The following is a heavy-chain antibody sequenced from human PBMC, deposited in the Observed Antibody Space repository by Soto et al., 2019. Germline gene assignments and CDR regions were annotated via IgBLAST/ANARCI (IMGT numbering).Heavy chain of an antibody. CDR3: ARDDEGGSYCDLGY. CDR2: ILHDGNNK. J-gene: IGHJ4*02. D-gene: IGHD3-10*01. Sequence: GGSLRLSCAASGFSFSDYYMHWVRQAPGKGLEWVAIILHDGNNKYYADSVKGRFTISRDNSKNTLYLQMNSLRTEDTAIYYCARDDEGGSYCDLGYWGQGTLVTVSS. V-gene: IGHV3-30-3*01. CDR1: GFSFSDYY.